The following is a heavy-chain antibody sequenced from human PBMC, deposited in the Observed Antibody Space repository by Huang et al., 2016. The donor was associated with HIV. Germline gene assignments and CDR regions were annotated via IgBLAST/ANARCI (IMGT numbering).Heavy chain of an antibody. J-gene: IGHJ4*02. Sequence: EVQLVESGRGLVQPGGSLRLSCAASGFIFSNAWMSWVRQATGKGLEWVGRIKSKTNGETKDYAAPVKGRFNISRDDSKNTLYLQMSSLKVEDTAVYYCVTPRMGATGLGCWGQGTLVTVSS. V-gene: IGHV3-15*01. CDR1: GFIFSNAW. D-gene: IGHD1-26*01. CDR3: VTPRMGATGLGC. CDR2: IKSKTNGETK.